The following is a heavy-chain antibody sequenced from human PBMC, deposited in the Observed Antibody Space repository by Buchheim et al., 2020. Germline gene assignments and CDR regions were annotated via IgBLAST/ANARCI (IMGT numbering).Heavy chain of an antibody. Sequence: EVQLVESGGGLVKPGGSLRLSCAASGFSFSDAWMNWVRQAPGKGLEWVGRIRGKSDGGPTDYAAFVKGRFTISKDDSKNTLFLEMNSLKTEETGVYYCTTEAGVLGLEYGYLWGDYRFDFWGQGAL. J-gene: IGHJ4*03. CDR3: TTEAGVLGLEYGYLWGDYRFDF. CDR2: IRGKSDGGPT. CDR1: GFSFSDAW. V-gene: IGHV3-15*07. D-gene: IGHD3-16*02.